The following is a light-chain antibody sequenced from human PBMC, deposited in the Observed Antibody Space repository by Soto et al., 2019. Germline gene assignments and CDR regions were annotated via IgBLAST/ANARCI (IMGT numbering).Light chain of an antibody. CDR2: TDY. CDR3: SSYTTSNTWV. J-gene: IGLJ3*02. Sequence: QSVLTQPPSASGTPGQRVTISCSGTSSNIGTYTVNWYQQLPGTAPKLLIYTDYQRPSGVPDRFSGSKSGTSASLAINGLHSEDEADYYCSSYTTSNTWVFGGGTKLTVL. CDR1: SSNIGTYT. V-gene: IGLV1-44*01.